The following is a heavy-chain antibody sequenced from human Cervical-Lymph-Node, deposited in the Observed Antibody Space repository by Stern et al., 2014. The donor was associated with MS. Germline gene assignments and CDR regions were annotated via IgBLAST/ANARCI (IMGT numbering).Heavy chain of an antibody. D-gene: IGHD6-19*01. CDR2: IHASTGNP. CDR1: GYNFSTYA. J-gene: IGHJ2*01. Sequence: VQLVESGSELKKPGASVKVSCKASGYNFSTYAINWVRQAPGQGLEWMGWIHASTGNPTYAQGFTGRFVFSLDTYVSTAYLQISRLKAEDTAVYYCARGFSSGWYTSGYFDLWGRGTLVTVS. V-gene: IGHV7-4-1*02. CDR3: ARGFSSGWYTSGYFDL.